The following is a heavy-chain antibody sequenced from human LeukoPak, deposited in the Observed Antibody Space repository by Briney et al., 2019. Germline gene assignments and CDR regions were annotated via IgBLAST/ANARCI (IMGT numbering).Heavy chain of an antibody. CDR1: GGSISSSSYY. Sequence: SETLSLTCTVSGGSISSSSYYWGWIRQPPGKGLEWIGSIYYSGSTYYNPSLKSRVTISVDTSKNQFSLKLSSVTAADTAVYYCARGGSGYHNNWFDPWGQGTLVTVSS. D-gene: IGHD5-12*01. CDR3: ARGGSGYHNNWFDP. V-gene: IGHV4-39*07. CDR2: IYYSGST. J-gene: IGHJ5*02.